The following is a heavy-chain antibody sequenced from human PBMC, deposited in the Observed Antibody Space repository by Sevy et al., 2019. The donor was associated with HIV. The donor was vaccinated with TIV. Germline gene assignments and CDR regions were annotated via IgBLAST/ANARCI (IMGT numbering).Heavy chain of an antibody. CDR3: ARDRWAKYPEDGFDI. CDR1: GISFSNYW. CDR2: INQDGSEK. V-gene: IGHV3-7*01. Sequence: GGCLRLSCAASGISFSNYWMSWVRQVPGKVLEWVANINQDGSEKTFVGSVKGRFTISRDNAKNSAYLQMNSLTAEDTAVYYCARDRWAKYPEDGFDIWGQGTMVTVSS. J-gene: IGHJ3*02.